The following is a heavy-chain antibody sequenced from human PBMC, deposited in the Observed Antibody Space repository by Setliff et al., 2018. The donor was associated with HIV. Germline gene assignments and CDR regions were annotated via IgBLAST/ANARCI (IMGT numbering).Heavy chain of an antibody. J-gene: IGHJ4*02. CDR2: VYHTGST. D-gene: IGHD6-6*01. V-gene: IGHV4-38-2*02. CDR3: AREHGTSSLKD. Sequence: TSETLSLTCTVSGYSISSRYYWGWIRQPPGKGLEWIGSVYHTGSTYYNPSLKSRVTMSIDTSKKQFSLKLASVTAADTAVYYCAREHGTSSLKDWGQGTLVTVSS. CDR1: GYSISSRYY.